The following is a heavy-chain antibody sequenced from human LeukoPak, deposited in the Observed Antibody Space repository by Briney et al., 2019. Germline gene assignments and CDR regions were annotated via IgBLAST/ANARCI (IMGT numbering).Heavy chain of an antibody. Sequence: PSETLSLTCAVYGVSFSGYYWSWIRQPPGKGLEWIGEINHSGSTNYNPSLKSRVTISVGTSKNQFSLKLSSVTAADTAVYYCARGVTVVVPAARKYYYYYYMDAWGKGTTVTVSS. CDR3: ARGVTVVVPAARKYYYYYYMDA. J-gene: IGHJ6*03. CDR1: GVSFSGYY. D-gene: IGHD2-2*01. V-gene: IGHV4-34*01. CDR2: INHSGST.